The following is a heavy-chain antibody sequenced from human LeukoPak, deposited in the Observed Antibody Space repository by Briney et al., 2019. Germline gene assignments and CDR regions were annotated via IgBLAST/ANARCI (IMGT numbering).Heavy chain of an antibody. CDR3: ARSTLPGRSGRTEFFQH. J-gene: IGHJ1*01. V-gene: IGHV3-11*01. CDR1: GFTFSNYY. CDR2: ISDSGNTM. Sequence: PGGSLRLSCAASGFTFSNYYMTWIRQAPGKGLQWISFISDSGNTMYYADSVEGRFTISRDNAKNSLYLQMHSLRAEDTAMYYCARSTLPGRSGRTEFFQHWGQGTLVTVSS. D-gene: IGHD6-19*01.